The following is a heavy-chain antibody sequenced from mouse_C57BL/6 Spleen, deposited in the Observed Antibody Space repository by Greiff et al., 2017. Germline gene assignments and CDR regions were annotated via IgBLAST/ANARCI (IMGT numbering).Heavy chain of an antibody. V-gene: IGHV14-1*01. CDR3: TTGNSYWYFYV. CDR2: IVPEDGDT. J-gene: IGHJ1*03. Sequence: EVKLQQSGAELVRPGASVKLSCAASGFNIKDYYMHWVKQRPEQGLEWFGRIVPEDGDTEYAPQVQGQAPMTADTSSNTAYLQISSLTTEDTAVYYCTTGNSYWYFYVWGTGTTVTVSS. CDR1: GFNIKDYY.